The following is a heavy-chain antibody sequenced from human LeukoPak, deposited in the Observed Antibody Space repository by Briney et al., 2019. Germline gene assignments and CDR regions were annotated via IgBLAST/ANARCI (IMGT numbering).Heavy chain of an antibody. CDR3: ARDYCSSTSCYLSGNVY. CDR1: GYTFTSYG. Sequence: ASVKVSCKASGYTFTSYGISWVRQAPGQGLEWMGWISAYNGNTNYAQKLQGRVTMTTDTSTSTAYMELRSLRSDDTAVYYCARDYCSSTSCYLSGNVYWGQGTLVTVSS. J-gene: IGHJ4*02. V-gene: IGHV1-18*01. CDR2: ISAYNGNT. D-gene: IGHD2-2*01.